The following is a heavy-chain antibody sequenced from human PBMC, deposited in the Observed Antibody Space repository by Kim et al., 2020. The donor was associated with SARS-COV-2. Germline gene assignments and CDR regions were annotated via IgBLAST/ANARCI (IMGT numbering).Heavy chain of an antibody. CDR2: IMPIFGTT. CDR3: ANPTGNVDV. D-gene: IGHD2-8*01. V-gene: IGHV1-69*13. Sequence: SVKVSCKASGDTYSNYAITWVRQAPGQGLEWMGDIMPIFGTTNYAQKFQDRIAFTADGSTNTAYMELRSLRYEDTAVYYCANPTGNVDVWGQGTAFTVSS. CDR1: GDTYSNYA. J-gene: IGHJ6*02.